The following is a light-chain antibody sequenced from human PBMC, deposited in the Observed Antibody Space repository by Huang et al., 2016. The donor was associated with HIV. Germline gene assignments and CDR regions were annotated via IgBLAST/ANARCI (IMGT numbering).Light chain of an antibody. CDR1: QSVSSK. CDR3: QQYNDWPRT. CDR2: GAS. J-gene: IGKJ2*01. V-gene: IGKV3-15*01. Sequence: EILMTQSPATVSVSPGEGATLSCRSSQSVSSKVAWYQHRSGPAPRLLIHGASTRAKGSPARCSGSGSGTEFTLTSSSLQSDDVAGYYCQQYNDWPRTFGQGTKLEIK.